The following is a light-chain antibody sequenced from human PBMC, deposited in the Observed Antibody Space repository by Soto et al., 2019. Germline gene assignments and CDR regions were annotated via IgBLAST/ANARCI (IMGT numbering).Light chain of an antibody. CDR2: DAS. CDR3: QQYNNWPLYS. J-gene: IGKJ2*03. CDR1: QSVSNN. Sequence: EIVMTQSPATLSVSPGVRATLSCRASQSVSNNLAWYQQKPGQAPRLLIYDASTRATGIPARFSGSGSVIEFTLTISSLQSEDFAVYYWQQYNNWPLYSFGQGTRLDIK. V-gene: IGKV3-15*01.